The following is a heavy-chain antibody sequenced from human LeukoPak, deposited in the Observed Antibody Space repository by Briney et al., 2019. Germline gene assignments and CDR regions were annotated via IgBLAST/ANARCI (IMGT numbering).Heavy chain of an antibody. CDR2: IYSGGST. J-gene: IGHJ4*02. D-gene: IGHD6-6*01. V-gene: IGHV3-53*01. Sequence: GGSLRLSCAASGFTVSSNYMSWVRQAPGKGLEWVSVIYSGGSTCYADSVKGRFTISRDNSKNTLYLQMNSLRAEDTAVYYCARVRSIAARLWRDYWGQGTLVTVSS. CDR3: ARVRSIAARLWRDY. CDR1: GFTVSSNY.